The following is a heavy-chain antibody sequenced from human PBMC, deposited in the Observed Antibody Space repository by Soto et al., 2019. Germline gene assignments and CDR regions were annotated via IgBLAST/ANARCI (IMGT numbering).Heavy chain of an antibody. Sequence: SETLSLTCAVYGGSFSGYYWSWLRQPPGKGPEWIGEINYSGSTKYNPSLESRVTISVDTSKNQFSLKLNSVSAADTVVYYCARTGGMDVWSQGATVTVSS. CDR2: INYSGST. CDR1: GGSFSGYY. V-gene: IGHV4-34*01. J-gene: IGHJ6*02. CDR3: ARTGGMDV.